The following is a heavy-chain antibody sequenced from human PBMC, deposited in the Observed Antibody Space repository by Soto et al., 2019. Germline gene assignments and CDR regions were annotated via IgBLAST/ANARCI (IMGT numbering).Heavy chain of an antibody. V-gene: IGHV4-30-4*01. Sequence: SETLSLTCTVSVGSATSDQDYRRWIRQSPGKGLEWIGYISNSGSTGYNPSLKTRLSMPVHRSKNQFTLRLTSVTAADTAVYFCATESGSTNDYFGYWAREPRTPSP. J-gene: IGHJ4*02. CDR1: VGSATSDQDY. CDR2: ISNSGST. CDR3: ATESGSTNDYFGY. D-gene: IGHD1-26*01.